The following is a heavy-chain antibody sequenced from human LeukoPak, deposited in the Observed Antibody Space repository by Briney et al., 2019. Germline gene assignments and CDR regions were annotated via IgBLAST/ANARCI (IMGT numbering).Heavy chain of an antibody. CDR1: GYTFTGYY. J-gene: IGHJ4*02. D-gene: IGHD6-6*01. CDR2: INPNSGGT. CDR3: ARDGRRGYSSSSGDY. Sequence: ASVTVSCTASGYTFTGYYMHWVRQAPGQGLEWMGRINPNSGGTNYAQKFQGRVTMTRDTSISTAYMELSRLRSDDTAVYYCARDGRRGYSSSSGDYWGQGTLVTVSS. V-gene: IGHV1-2*06.